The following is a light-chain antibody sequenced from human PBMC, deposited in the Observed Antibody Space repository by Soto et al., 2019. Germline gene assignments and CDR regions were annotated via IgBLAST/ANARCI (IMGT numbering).Light chain of an antibody. Sequence: DSQMTVSKSTLSASVGDTVTVTCRASQSVSGWLAWYQQKPGEAPKLLIYDASALPRGVPSRFSGSGSGTKFTLTIASLQPDDFATYYCQQYGTFSGTFGPGTKVDIK. CDR2: DAS. CDR1: QSVSGW. CDR3: QQYGTFSGT. J-gene: IGKJ1*01. V-gene: IGKV1-5*01.